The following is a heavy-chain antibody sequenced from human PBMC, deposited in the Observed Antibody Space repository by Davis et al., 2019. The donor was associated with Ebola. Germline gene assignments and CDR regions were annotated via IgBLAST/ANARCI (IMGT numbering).Heavy chain of an antibody. CDR2: IAYTGNT. CDR1: GASMTSYY. D-gene: IGHD2-2*01. CDR3: ARGGLVPAALYL. J-gene: IGHJ3*01. Sequence: PSETLSLTCTVSGASMTSYYWSWIRQAPGKGLEWIGYIAYTGNTIYTPSLESRATISGDTSKKQFSLRLHSVTAADTAVYYCARGGLVPAALYLWGRGTMVTVSS. V-gene: IGHV4-59*01.